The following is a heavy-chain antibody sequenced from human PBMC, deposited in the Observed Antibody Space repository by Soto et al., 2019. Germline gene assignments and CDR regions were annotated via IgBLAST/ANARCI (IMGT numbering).Heavy chain of an antibody. CDR3: ARDQTGITTAGGGRIDH. CDR1: GFTFSTHA. V-gene: IGHV3-30-3*01. J-gene: IGHJ4*02. CDR2: VSFDGSNK. D-gene: IGHD6-13*01. Sequence: QVQLVESGGGVVQPGRSLRLSCAASGFTFSTHAMHWVRQAPGKGLECVALVSFDGSNKYYADSVKGRFTISRDNSKNTLYLQMSGLTPEDTAFYYCARDQTGITTAGGGRIDHWGQGTLVTVSS.